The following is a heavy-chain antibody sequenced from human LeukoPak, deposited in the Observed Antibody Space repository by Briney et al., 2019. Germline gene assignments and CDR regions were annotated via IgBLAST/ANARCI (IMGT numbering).Heavy chain of an antibody. CDR3: ARGGGIIAAAGTGFFDY. J-gene: IGHJ4*02. V-gene: IGHV4-59*01. CDR2: IYYSGST. D-gene: IGHD6-13*01. Sequence: SETLSLTCTVSGGSISSYYWSWIRQPPGKGLEWIGYIYYSGSTNYNPSLKGRVTISVDTSKNQFSLKLSSVTAADTAVYYCARGGGIIAAAGTGFFDYWGQGTLVTVSS. CDR1: GGSISSYY.